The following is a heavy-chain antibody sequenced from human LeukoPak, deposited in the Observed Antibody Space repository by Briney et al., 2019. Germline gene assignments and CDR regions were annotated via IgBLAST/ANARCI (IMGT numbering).Heavy chain of an antibody. Sequence: GRSLRLSCAASGFIFSSYAMHWVRQAPGKGLEWVALISYDGSNKYYADSVKGRLTVSRDNAKNTLYLQMNSLRAEDTAVYFCAREDSTSEVNFWGQGTLVIVSS. V-gene: IGHV3-30*04. D-gene: IGHD6-6*01. J-gene: IGHJ4*02. CDR1: GFIFSSYA. CDR2: ISYDGSNK. CDR3: AREDSTSEVNF.